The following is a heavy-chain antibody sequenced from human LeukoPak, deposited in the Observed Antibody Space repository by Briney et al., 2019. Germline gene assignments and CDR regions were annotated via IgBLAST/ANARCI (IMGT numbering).Heavy chain of an antibody. Sequence: GGSLRLSCAASGFTFSSYGMHWVRQAPGKGLEGVAVISYDGSNKYYADSVKGRFTISRDNSKNTLYLQMNSLRAEDTAVDYCAKGHIVATITNPPPYYFDYWGQGTLVTVSS. CDR2: ISYDGSNK. CDR3: AKGHIVATITNPPPYYFDY. V-gene: IGHV3-30*18. D-gene: IGHD5-12*01. J-gene: IGHJ4*02. CDR1: GFTFSSYG.